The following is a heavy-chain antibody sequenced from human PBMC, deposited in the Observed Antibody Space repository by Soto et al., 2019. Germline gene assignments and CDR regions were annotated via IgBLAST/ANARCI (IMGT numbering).Heavy chain of an antibody. J-gene: IGHJ4*02. CDR3: AREGRIPVARTGLDY. CDR2: MYSGGST. CDR1: GCTVSSNY. V-gene: IGHV3-66*01. Sequence: RGALSLSCAASGCTVSSNYMSWGRHAPGKGLEWGSVMYSGGSTYYADSVKGRFTISRDNSKNTLYLHMNSMTAEDTAVYYCAREGRIPVARTGLDYCGQGTAVTVSS. D-gene: IGHD6-19*01.